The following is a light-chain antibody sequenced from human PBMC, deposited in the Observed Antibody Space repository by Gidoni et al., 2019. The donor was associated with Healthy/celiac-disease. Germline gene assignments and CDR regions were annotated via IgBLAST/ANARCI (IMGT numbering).Light chain of an antibody. CDR3: QQYNNWPPWT. Sequence: EIVMTQSPATLSVSPGESATLSCRASKNVSSNLAWYQQKPRQAPRLLIYGASTRATGIPARFSGSGSGTEFTLPISSLQSVDFAVYYCQQYNNWPPWTFGQGTKVEIK. CDR1: KNVSSN. J-gene: IGKJ1*01. CDR2: GAS. V-gene: IGKV3-15*01.